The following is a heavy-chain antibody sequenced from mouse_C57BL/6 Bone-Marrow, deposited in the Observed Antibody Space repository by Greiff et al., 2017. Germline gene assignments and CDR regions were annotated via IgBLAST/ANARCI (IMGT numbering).Heavy chain of an antibody. Sequence: QVQLQQSGPGLVAPSQSLSITCTVSGFSLTSYGVDWVRQSPGKGLEWLGVIWGVGSTNYNSALKSRLSISKDNSKSQVFLKMNSLQTDDTAMYYCANITTVVATRNYWGQGTTLTVSS. CDR2: IWGVGST. V-gene: IGHV2-6*01. CDR3: ANITTVVATRNY. J-gene: IGHJ2*01. D-gene: IGHD1-1*01. CDR1: GFSLTSYG.